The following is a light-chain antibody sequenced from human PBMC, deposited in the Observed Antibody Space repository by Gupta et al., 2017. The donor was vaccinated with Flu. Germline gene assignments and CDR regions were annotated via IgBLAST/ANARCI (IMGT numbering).Light chain of an antibody. Sequence: QSALSQPRSVSGSPGQSVTISCTGTNSDIGGHDYVSWYQQKSDKAPNLLIYDVTYRPSRVPARFSGSKPGNTASLTISGLQADDEADYYCCSYTASGVLVFGSGTRVTVV. J-gene: IGLJ1*01. CDR3: CSYTASGVLV. V-gene: IGLV2-11*01. CDR2: DVT. CDR1: NSDIGGHDY.